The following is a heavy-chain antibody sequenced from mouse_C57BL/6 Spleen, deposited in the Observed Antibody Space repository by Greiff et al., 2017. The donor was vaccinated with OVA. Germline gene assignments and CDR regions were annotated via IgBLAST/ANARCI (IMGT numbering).Heavy chain of an antibody. CDR3: ARKEDYFDY. CDR1: GYTFTSYW. CDR2: IDPSDSYT. J-gene: IGHJ2*01. Sequence: VQLQQPGAELVRPGTSVKLSCKASGYTFTSYWMHWVKQRPGQGLEWIGVIDPSDSYTNYNQKFKGKATLTVDTSSSTAYMQLSSLTSEDSAVYYCARKEDYFDYWGQGTTLTVSS. V-gene: IGHV1-59*01.